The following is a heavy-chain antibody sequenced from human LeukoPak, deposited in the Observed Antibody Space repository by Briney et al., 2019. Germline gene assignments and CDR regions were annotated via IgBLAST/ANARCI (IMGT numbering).Heavy chain of an antibody. J-gene: IGHJ4*02. D-gene: IGHD5-12*01. CDR3: ARSGFGTYSGYDYPFDY. Sequence: GGSLRLSCAASGFTFSSYNMNWVRQAPGKGLEWVSVIYSGGSRYYADSVKGRFTISRDNSKNTLYLQMNSLRAEDTAVYYCARSGFGTYSGYDYPFDYWGQGTLVTVSS. CDR1: GFTFSSYN. CDR2: IYSGGSR. V-gene: IGHV3-66*01.